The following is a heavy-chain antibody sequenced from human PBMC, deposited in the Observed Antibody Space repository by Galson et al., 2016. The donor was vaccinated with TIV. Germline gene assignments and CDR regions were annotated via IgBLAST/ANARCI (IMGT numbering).Heavy chain of an antibody. Sequence: SLRLSRAASGFTFSTYVMHWVRQAPVKGLEWVAFVRYDGSHKNYADSVKGRFTISRHNSKNTLYLQMSNPRVEDTAVYFCATSTVPNLGDYWGQGVLVTVSS. D-gene: IGHD4-17*01. CDR1: GFTFSTYV. V-gene: IGHV3-30*02. CDR3: ATSTVPNLGDY. CDR2: VRYDGSHK. J-gene: IGHJ4*02.